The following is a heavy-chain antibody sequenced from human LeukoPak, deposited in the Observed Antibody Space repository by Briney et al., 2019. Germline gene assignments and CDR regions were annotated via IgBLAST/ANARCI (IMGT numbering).Heavy chain of an antibody. CDR2: IDFETDTT. Sequence: GGSLRLSCVASGFTFSSYWMHWVRQAPGKGLEWVSRIDFETDTTTYAGSVKGRFTISRDNTKDTLYLQMDSLRDEDAAVYYCVRAGSGFDYWGQGTLVTVTS. J-gene: IGHJ4*02. D-gene: IGHD2-15*01. V-gene: IGHV3-74*01. CDR3: VRAGSGFDY. CDR1: GFTFSSYW.